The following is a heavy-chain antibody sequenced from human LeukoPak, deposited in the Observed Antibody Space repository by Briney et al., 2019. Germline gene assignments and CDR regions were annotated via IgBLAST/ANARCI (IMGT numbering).Heavy chain of an antibody. J-gene: IGHJ5*02. CDR2: IYYSGST. V-gene: IGHV4-59*01. CDR3: ARAASRKYCSGGGCYSFWFDP. D-gene: IGHD2-15*01. CDR1: GGSISSYY. Sequence: SETLSLTCTVSGGSISSYYWSWIRQPPGKGLEWIGYIYYSGSTNYNPSLKSRVTISVDTSKNQFSLKLSSVTAADTAVYYCARAASRKYCSGGGCYSFWFDPWGQGTLVTVSS.